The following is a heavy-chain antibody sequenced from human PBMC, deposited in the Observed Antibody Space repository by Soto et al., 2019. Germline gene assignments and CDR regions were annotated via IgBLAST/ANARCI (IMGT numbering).Heavy chain of an antibody. CDR2: ISAYNGNT. CDR1: GYTFTSYG. V-gene: IGHV1-18*01. Sequence: QVQLVQSGAEVKKPGASVKVSCKSSGYTFTSYGISWVRQAPGQGLEWMGWISAYNGNTNYAQKLQGRVTMTTDTSTSAAYMELRSLRSDDTAVYYCAREGNEQWLVDVDWFDHWGQGTLVTVSS. J-gene: IGHJ5*02. D-gene: IGHD6-19*01. CDR3: AREGNEQWLVDVDWFDH.